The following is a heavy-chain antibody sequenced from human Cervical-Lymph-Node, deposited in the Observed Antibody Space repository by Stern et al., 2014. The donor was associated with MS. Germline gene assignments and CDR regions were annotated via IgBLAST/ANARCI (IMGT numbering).Heavy chain of an antibody. CDR3: ARDLGVGPSVS. CDR2: IIPILGST. Sequence: VQLVESGAEVKKPASSVKVSCKASGGTFNTSAISWVRQAPGQGLEWMGGIIPILGSTIYAQKFQGRVTFTADKSTSTAYMALSGLRYEDTAVYYCARDLGVGPSVSWGQGTVVTVSS. CDR1: GGTFNTSA. V-gene: IGHV1-69*06. D-gene: IGHD5/OR15-5a*01. J-gene: IGHJ5*02.